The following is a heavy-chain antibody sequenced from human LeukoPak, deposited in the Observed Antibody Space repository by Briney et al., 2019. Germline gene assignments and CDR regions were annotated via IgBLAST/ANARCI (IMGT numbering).Heavy chain of an antibody. CDR1: GFTVSSNY. D-gene: IGHD2-2*01. CDR3: ARDYCSTTSCLDF. V-gene: IGHV3-53*01. CDR2: IYSGGNT. Sequence: GGSLRLSCAASGFTVSSNYMSWVRQAPGKGLEWVSVIYSGGNTYYADSVKGRFTISRDNSKNTVYLQMNSLRGDDTAFYYCARDYCSTTSCLDFWGQGTLVTVSS. J-gene: IGHJ4*02.